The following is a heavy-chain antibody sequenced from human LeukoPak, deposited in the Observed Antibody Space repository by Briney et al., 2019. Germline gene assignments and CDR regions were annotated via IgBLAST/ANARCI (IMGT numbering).Heavy chain of an antibody. CDR2: IIPIFGTA. J-gene: IGHJ3*02. D-gene: IGHD6-19*01. V-gene: IGHV1-69*05. CDR1: GGTCSSYA. CDR3: ARGGSSGWYTDI. Sequence: SVKVSCKASGGTCSSYAISWVRQAPGQGLEWMGRIIPIFGTANYAQKFQGRVTITTDESTSTAYMELSSLRSEDTAVYYCARGGSSGWYTDIWGQGTMVTVSS.